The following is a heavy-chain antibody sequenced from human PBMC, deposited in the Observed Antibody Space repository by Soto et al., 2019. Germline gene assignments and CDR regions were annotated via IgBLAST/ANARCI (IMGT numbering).Heavy chain of an antibody. V-gene: IGHV3-23*01. CDR3: AKEGEHSSGWANFDY. CDR2: ISGSGGST. Sequence: EVQLLESGGGLVQPGGSLRLSCAASGFTFSSYAMSWVRQAPGKGLKWVSAISGSGGSTYYADSVKGRFTISRDNSKNTLYRQMNSLRAEDTAVYYCAKEGEHSSGWANFDYWGQGTLVTVSS. CDR1: GFTFSSYA. D-gene: IGHD6-19*01. J-gene: IGHJ4*02.